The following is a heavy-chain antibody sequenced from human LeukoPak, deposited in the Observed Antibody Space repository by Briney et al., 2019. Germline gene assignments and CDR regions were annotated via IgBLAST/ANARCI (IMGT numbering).Heavy chain of an antibody. J-gene: IGHJ4*02. V-gene: IGHV3-23*01. CDR3: ARHDSYIPY. CDR1: GFTFTNYA. Sequence: GGSLRLSCAASGFTFTNYAMSWVRQAPGKGLEWVSGISDVEKIPYYSDSVKGRFTISRDNSKKTVHLQMNNLRAEDTAVYFCARHDSYIPYWGQGIPVTVSS. D-gene: IGHD3-10*01. CDR2: ISDVEKIP.